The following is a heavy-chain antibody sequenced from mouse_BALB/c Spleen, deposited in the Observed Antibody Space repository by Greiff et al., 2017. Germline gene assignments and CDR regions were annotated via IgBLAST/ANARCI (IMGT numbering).Heavy chain of an antibody. J-gene: IGHJ4*01. CDR3: AKTRRFYYGSSYYAMDY. CDR1: GYAFSSSW. Sequence: QVQLQQSGPELVKPGASVKISCKASGYAFSSSWMNWVKQRPGQGLEWIGRIYPGDGDTNYNGKFKGKATLTADKSSSTAYMQLSSLTSVDSAVYFCAKTRRFYYGSSYYAMDYWGQGTSVTVSS. D-gene: IGHD1-1*01. V-gene: IGHV1-82*01. CDR2: IYPGDGDT.